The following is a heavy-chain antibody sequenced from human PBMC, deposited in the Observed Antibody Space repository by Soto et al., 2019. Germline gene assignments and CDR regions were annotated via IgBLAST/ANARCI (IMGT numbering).Heavy chain of an antibody. Sequence: EVQLLESGGGLVQPGGSLRLSCAASGFTFSSYAMSWVRQAPGKGLEWVSAISGSGGSTYYADSVKGRFTISRDNSKNTLYLKMNSLRADDTAVYYCEKILGSHQLNGDYGALTYWYFDLWGRGTLVTVSS. CDR2: ISGSGGST. D-gene: IGHD4-17*01. CDR1: GFTFSSYA. J-gene: IGHJ2*01. V-gene: IGHV3-23*01. CDR3: EKILGSHQLNGDYGALTYWYFDL.